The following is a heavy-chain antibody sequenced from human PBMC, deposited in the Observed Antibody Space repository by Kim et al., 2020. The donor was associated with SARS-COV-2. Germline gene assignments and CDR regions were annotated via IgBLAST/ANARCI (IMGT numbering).Heavy chain of an antibody. J-gene: IGHJ6*02. CDR3: AKGSRVATGKYYYYYGMDV. V-gene: IGHV3-23*01. D-gene: IGHD5-12*01. Sequence: GRFTTSRDNSKNTLYLKMNSLRAEDTAVYYCAKGSRVATGKYYYYYGMDVWGQGTTVTVSS.